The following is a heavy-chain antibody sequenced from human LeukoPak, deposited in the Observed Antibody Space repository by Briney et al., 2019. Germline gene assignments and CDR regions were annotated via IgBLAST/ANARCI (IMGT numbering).Heavy chain of an antibody. CDR3: ARGYYGSGSFPFDY. J-gene: IGHJ4*02. V-gene: IGHV4-34*01. Sequence: PSETLSLTCAVYGGSFSGYYRSWIRQPPGKGLEWIGEINHSGSTNYNPSLKSRVTISVDTSKNQFSLKLSSVTAADTAVYYCARGYYGSGSFPFDYWGQGTLVTVSS. CDR1: GGSFSGYY. CDR2: INHSGST. D-gene: IGHD3-10*01.